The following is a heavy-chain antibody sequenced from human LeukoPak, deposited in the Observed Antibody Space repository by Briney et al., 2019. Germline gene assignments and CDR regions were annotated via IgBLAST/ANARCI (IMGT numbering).Heavy chain of an antibody. J-gene: IGHJ4*02. CDR3: ARVSGVVGADFDY. Sequence: SETLSLTCTVSGGSISSSSYYWGWIRQPPGKGLEWIGSIYYSGSAYNNPARKSRVTITLDTSKNQFSLKLSSVTAADTAVYYCARVSGVVGADFDYWGQGTLVTVSS. CDR2: IYYSGSA. D-gene: IGHD1-26*01. V-gene: IGHV4-39*07. CDR1: GGSISSSSYY.